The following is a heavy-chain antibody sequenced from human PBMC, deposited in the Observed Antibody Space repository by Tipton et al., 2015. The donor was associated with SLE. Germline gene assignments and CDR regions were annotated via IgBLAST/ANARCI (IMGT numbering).Heavy chain of an antibody. J-gene: IGHJ4*02. Sequence: TLSLTCVVSGYSISSGYYWGWIRQPPGKGLEWIGYVSYSGSTNYNPSLQSRVTISVDTSKNQFSLKLRSVTAADTAVYYCARLPDYFDHWGQGALVTVSS. CDR1: GYSISSGYY. CDR3: ARLPDYFDH. V-gene: IGHV4-61*01. CDR2: VSYSGST.